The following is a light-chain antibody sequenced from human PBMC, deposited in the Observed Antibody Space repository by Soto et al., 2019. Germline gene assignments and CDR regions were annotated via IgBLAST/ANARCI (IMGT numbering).Light chain of an antibody. CDR2: DAS. J-gene: IGKJ4*01. CDR3: QQSYGIPVT. CDR1: QTISAF. V-gene: IGKV1-39*01. Sequence: DIQMTQSPSSLSASVGDRVTITCRASQTISAFLNWYEQKPGKAPKLLIHDASSLQGGVPPRFSGSGSGTDFTLTSSNLQPEDFATYYCQQSYGIPVTFGGGTKVEMK.